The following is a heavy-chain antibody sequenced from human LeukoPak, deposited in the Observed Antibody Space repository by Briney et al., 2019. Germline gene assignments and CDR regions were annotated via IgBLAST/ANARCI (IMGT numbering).Heavy chain of an antibody. CDR2: INPSGGST. Sequence: ASVKVSCKASGYTFTNYDMHWVRQAPGQGLEWMGIINPSGGSTSYAQKFRGRVTMTRDTSTSTVYMELSSLRSEDTAVYYCAKTSGHYDTSGYYYWGQGTLVTVSS. CDR3: AKTSGHYDTSGYYY. J-gene: IGHJ4*02. D-gene: IGHD3-22*01. V-gene: IGHV1-46*01. CDR1: GYTFTNYD.